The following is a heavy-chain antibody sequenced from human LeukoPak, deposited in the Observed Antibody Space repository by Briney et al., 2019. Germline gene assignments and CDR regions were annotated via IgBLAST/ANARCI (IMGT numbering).Heavy chain of an antibody. Sequence: APVKVSCKASGYTFTGYYIHWVRQAPGQGLEWMGWINPNSGGTSYAQKFQGRVTMTRDTSISTAYMELSSLRSDDSAVYYCARRSGNTWTNDYWGQGTLVTVSS. V-gene: IGHV1-2*02. CDR2: INPNSGGT. J-gene: IGHJ4*02. CDR1: GYTFTGYY. CDR3: ARRSGNTWTNDY. D-gene: IGHD6-19*01.